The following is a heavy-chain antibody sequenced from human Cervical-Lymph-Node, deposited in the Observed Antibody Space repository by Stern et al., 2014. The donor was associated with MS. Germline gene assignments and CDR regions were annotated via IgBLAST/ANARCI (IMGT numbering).Heavy chain of an antibody. Sequence: VQLEESGPGLVKASQTLSLSCTVSGGSISSGGYYWSWIRQHSGKGLEWIGYMYYRGSTYYNPSLKGRGTISVDTSKNQFSLKLSSVTAADTAVYYCASGSGSYSPQLDYWGQGTVVTVSS. CDR1: GGSISSGGYY. V-gene: IGHV4-31*03. D-gene: IGHD3-10*01. J-gene: IGHJ4*02. CDR2: MYYRGST. CDR3: ASGSGSYSPQLDY.